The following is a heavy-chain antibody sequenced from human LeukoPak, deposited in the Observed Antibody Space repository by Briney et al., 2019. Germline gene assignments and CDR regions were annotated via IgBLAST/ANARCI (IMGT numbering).Heavy chain of an antibody. V-gene: IGHV4-39*01. D-gene: IGHD3-16*01. J-gene: IGHJ3*02. CDR2: IYYSGST. CDR1: GGSISSSSYY. CDR3: ARRGIGAFDI. Sequence: SETLSLTCTVSGGSISSSSYYWGWIRRPPGKGLEWIGSIYYSGSTYYNPYLKSRVTISVDTSKNQFSLKLSSVTAADTAVYYCARRGIGAFDIWGQGTMVTVSS.